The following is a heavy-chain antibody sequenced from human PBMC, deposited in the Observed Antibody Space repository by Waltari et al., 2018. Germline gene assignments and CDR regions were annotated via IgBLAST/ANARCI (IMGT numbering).Heavy chain of an antibody. J-gene: IGHJ4*02. V-gene: IGHV3-9*01. CDR1: GFTFDIYA. Sequence: EVQLVESGGGLVQPGRSLRLSCAASGFTFDIYAMHWVRPAPGKGLGWVSGISWNSGSIGYADSVKGRFTISRDNAKNSLYLQMNSLRAEDTALYYCAKDGYYGSGSYYDYWGQGTLVTVSS. CDR2: ISWNSGSI. D-gene: IGHD3-10*01. CDR3: AKDGYYGSGSYYDY.